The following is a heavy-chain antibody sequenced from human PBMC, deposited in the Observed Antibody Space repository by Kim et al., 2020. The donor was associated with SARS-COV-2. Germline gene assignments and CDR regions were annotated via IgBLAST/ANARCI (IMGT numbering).Heavy chain of an antibody. Sequence: GGSLRLSCADSGFTFSSYGMHWVRQAPGKGLEWVAVISYDGSNKDYADSVKGRFTISRDNSKNTLYLQMNSLRAEDTAVYYCAKDRTGGPARSGWSYYYSGMDVWGQGTTVTVSS. J-gene: IGHJ6*02. V-gene: IGHV3-30*18. CDR3: AKDRTGGPARSGWSYYYSGMDV. CDR1: GFTFSSYG. CDR2: ISYDGSNK. D-gene: IGHD6-19*01.